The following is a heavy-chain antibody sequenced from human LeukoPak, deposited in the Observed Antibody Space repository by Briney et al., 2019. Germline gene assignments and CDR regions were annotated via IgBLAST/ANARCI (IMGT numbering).Heavy chain of an antibody. Sequence: SETLSLTCAVYGGSFSGYYWSWIRQPPGKGLEWIGEINHSGSTNYNPSLKSRVTISVDTSKNQFSLKLSSVTAADTAVYYCARGVSIAARPGFYFDYWGQGTLVTVSS. D-gene: IGHD6-6*01. V-gene: IGHV4-34*01. J-gene: IGHJ4*02. CDR2: INHSGST. CDR1: GGSFSGYY. CDR3: ARGVSIAARPGFYFDY.